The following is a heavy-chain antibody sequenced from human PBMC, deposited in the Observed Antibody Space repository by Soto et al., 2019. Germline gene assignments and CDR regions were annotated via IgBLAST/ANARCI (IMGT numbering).Heavy chain of an antibody. CDR3: ARDIETGQLDH. D-gene: IGHD2-15*01. CDR2: INPDNCNT. J-gene: IGHJ5*02. V-gene: IGHV1-3*01. CDR1: GYTFTRYT. Sequence: GASVKVSCKASGYTFTRYTMNWVRQAPGQRLEWMGWINPDNCNTKSSQKFQDRVIITRDTSASTAYMELSSLRSEDTAVYYCARDIETGQLDHWGQGTLVTVSS.